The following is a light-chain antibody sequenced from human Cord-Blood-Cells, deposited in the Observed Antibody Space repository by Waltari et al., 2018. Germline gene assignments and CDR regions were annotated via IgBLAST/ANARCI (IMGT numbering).Light chain of an antibody. CDR3: QQYNNWPSWT. CDR2: GAS. J-gene: IGKJ1*01. CDR1: QGVSSN. V-gene: IGKV3-15*01. Sequence: IVMTQSPATLSLSPVVRATLSCRASQGVSSNLAWYQQIPGQAPRPLIYGASTRATGIPARFSGSGSGTEFTLTISSLQSGHFAVYYCQQYNNWPSWTFGQGTKVEVK.